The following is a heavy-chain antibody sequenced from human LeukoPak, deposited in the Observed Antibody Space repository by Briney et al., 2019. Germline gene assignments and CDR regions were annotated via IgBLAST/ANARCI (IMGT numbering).Heavy chain of an antibody. CDR1: GFTFSSYG. J-gene: IGHJ4*02. D-gene: IGHD2-15*01. V-gene: IGHV3-30*03. CDR2: ISYDGSNK. CDR3: ARNHLVVATKGYFDY. Sequence: PGRSLRLSCAASGFTFSSYGMHWVRQAPGKGLEWVAVISYDGSNKYYADSVKGRFTISRDNSKNTLYLQMNSLRAEDTAVYYCARNHLVVATKGYFDYWGQGTLVTVSS.